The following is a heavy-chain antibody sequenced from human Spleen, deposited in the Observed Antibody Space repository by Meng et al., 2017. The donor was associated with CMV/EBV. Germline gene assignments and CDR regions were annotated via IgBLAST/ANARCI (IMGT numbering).Heavy chain of an antibody. CDR1: GFTFRSYG. D-gene: IGHD3-16*02. J-gene: IGHJ4*02. CDR3: ATSTVIHLLDY. CDR2: IWYDGSNE. V-gene: IGHV3-33*01. Sequence: SCAASGFTFRSYGMHWVLQSPGKGLECVAVIWYDGSNEYYADSVKGRFTISRDNSKNTLYLQMNSLRAEDTAVYYCATSTVIHLLDYWGQGTLVTVSS.